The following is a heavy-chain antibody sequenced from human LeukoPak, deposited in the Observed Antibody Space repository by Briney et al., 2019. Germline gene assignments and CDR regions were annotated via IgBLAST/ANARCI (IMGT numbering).Heavy chain of an antibody. D-gene: IGHD2-15*01. CDR2: ITWNRDNI. V-gene: IGHV3-9*01. CDR3: AKDLGSAITSALVLDV. Sequence: GGSLRLSCATSGFTFDDYAMHWVRQAPGKGLEWVSGITWNRDNIGYGDSVKGRFTISRDNVKSALYLQMNSLRPEDTALYCCAKDLGSAITSALVLDVWGQGTTVIVSS. CDR1: GFTFDDYA. J-gene: IGHJ6*02.